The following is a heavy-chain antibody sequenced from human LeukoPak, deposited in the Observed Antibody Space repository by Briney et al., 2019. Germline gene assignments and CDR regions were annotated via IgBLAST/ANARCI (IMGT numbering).Heavy chain of an antibody. V-gene: IGHV4-39*07. CDR2: IYHSGST. Sequence: SETLSLTCTVSGGSISRSSYYWGWIRQPPGKGLEWIGSIYHSGSTYYNPSLKSRVIISVDTSKNQFSLKLSSVTAADAVVYYCARGGYSYADAFDIWGQGTMVTVSS. J-gene: IGHJ3*02. D-gene: IGHD5-18*01. CDR1: GGSISRSSYY. CDR3: ARGGYSYADAFDI.